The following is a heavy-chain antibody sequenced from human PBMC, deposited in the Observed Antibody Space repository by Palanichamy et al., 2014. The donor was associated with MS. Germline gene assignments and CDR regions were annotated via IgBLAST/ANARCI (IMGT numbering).Heavy chain of an antibody. CDR1: IHLSSYA. CDR2: ISYDGSNK. Sequence: QVQLVESGGGVVQPREVPETLLCSLWIHLSSYAMHWVRQAPGKGLEWVAVISYDGSNKYYADSVKGRFTISRDNSKNTLYLQMNSLRAEDTAVYYCARERQPYYYDSSGYQPLGYWGQGTLVTVSS. J-gene: IGHJ4*02. CDR3: ARERQPYYYDSSGYQPLGY. D-gene: IGHD3-22*01. V-gene: IGHV3-30-3*01.